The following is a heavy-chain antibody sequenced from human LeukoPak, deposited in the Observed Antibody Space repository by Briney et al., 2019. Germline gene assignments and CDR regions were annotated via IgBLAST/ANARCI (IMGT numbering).Heavy chain of an antibody. V-gene: IGHV3-30*02. CDR2: IRYDGSNK. CDR3: ARDWGSWDFDF. J-gene: IGHJ4*02. CDR1: GFTFSSYG. D-gene: IGHD6-13*01. Sequence: GGSLRLSWAASGFTFSSYGMHWVRQAAGKGLEWVAFIRYDGSNKYYSDSVKGRFTISRDNAKNSLYLQMNSLRAEDTAVYFCARDWGSWDFDFWGQGTLVTVSS.